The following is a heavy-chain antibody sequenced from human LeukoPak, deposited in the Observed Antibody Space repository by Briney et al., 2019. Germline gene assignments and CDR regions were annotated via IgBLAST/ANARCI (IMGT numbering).Heavy chain of an antibody. CDR1: GFTFSSYA. D-gene: IGHD1-26*01. V-gene: IGHV3-23*01. Sequence: AGGSLRLSCAASGFTFSSYAMSWVRQAPGKGLEWVSAISGSGGSTYYADSVKGRFTISRDNSKNSLYLQMNSLRTEDTAVYYCAKDVPGGASGSSGDAFDIWGQGTMVTVSS. CDR2: ISGSGGST. J-gene: IGHJ3*02. CDR3: AKDVPGGASGSSGDAFDI.